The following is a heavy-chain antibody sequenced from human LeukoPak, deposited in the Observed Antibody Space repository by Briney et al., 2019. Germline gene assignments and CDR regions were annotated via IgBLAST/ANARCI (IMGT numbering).Heavy chain of an antibody. CDR1: GYTFTGYY. CDR3: AREGVITDNWFDP. Sequence: ASVKVSCKASGYTFTGYYMHWVRQAPGQGLEWMGWINPNSGGTNYAQKFQGRVTMTRDTSISTAYMELSRLRSDDTAVYYCAREGVITDNWFDPWGQGTLVTVSS. CDR2: INPNSGGT. J-gene: IGHJ5*02. V-gene: IGHV1-2*02. D-gene: IGHD3-22*01.